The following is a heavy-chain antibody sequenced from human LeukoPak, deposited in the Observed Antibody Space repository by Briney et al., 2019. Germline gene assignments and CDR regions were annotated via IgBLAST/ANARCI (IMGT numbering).Heavy chain of an antibody. CDR2: IYSGGST. CDR3: ARERPGSGSYYGDANYFDY. Sequence: GGSLRLSCAASGFTLSSNYMSWVRQAPGKGLEWVSIIYSGGSTFYADSVKGRFTISRDNSKNTLYLQMNSLRAEDTAVYYCARERPGSGSYYGDANYFDYWGQGTLVTVSS. D-gene: IGHD3-10*01. V-gene: IGHV3-53*01. CDR1: GFTLSSNY. J-gene: IGHJ4*02.